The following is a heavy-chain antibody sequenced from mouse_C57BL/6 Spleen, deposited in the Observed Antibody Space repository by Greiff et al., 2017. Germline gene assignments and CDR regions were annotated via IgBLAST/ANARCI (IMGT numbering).Heavy chain of an antibody. V-gene: IGHV1-50*01. CDR1: GYTFTSYW. J-gene: IGHJ2*01. Sequence: VQLQQPGAELVKPGASVKLSCKASGYTFTSYWMQWVKQRPGQGLEWIGEIDPSDSYTNYNQKFKGKAPLTVDTSSSTAYMQLSSLTSEDSAVYYCAISFTGFDYWGQGTTLSVSS. CDR3: AISFTGFDY. D-gene: IGHD1-1*01. CDR2: IDPSDSYT.